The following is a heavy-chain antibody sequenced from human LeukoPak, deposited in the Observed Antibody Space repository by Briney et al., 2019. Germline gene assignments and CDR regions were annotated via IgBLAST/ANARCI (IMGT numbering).Heavy chain of an antibody. CDR1: GGSISSGGYS. V-gene: IGHV4-30-2*01. Sequence: SETLSLTCAVSGGSISSGGYSWSWIRQPPGKGLEWIGYIYHSGSTYYNPSLKSRVTISVDRSKNQFSLKLSSVTAADTAVYYCARDSYDILTGWNNWFDPWGQGTLVTVSS. CDR2: IYHSGST. D-gene: IGHD3-9*01. CDR3: ARDSYDILTGWNNWFDP. J-gene: IGHJ5*02.